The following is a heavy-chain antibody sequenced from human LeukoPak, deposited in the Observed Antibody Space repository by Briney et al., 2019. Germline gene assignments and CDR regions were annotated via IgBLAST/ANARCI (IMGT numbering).Heavy chain of an antibody. CDR1: GGSVNSGRYY. CDR3: ARDDFDYNDLVSVIHI. V-gene: IGHV4-61*02. D-gene: IGHD3-3*01. CDR2: IYTSGST. Sequence: KPSETLSLTCTVSGGSVNSGRYYWSWIRQPAGNGLEWIGRIYTSGSTNYNPSLKSRVTMSVDTSKNQFSLRLSSVTAADTAVYYCARDDFDYNDLVSVIHIWGQGTMVTVSS. J-gene: IGHJ3*02.